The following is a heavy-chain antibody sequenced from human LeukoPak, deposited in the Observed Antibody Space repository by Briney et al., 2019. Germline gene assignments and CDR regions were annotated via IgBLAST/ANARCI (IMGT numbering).Heavy chain of an antibody. CDR1: GYTFTSFG. V-gene: IGHV1-18*01. D-gene: IGHD2/OR15-2a*01. CDR3: SRSSDTTSWYCFDH. Sequence: ASMKVSCKTSGYTFTSFGITWVRQAPGQGPEWMGWIKVGEGNTHFAQKFQDRVSMTRDISSNTAFLELRNPRSDDTAVYFCSRSSDTTSWYCFDHWGQGTLVTVSS. CDR2: IKVGEGNT. J-gene: IGHJ4*02.